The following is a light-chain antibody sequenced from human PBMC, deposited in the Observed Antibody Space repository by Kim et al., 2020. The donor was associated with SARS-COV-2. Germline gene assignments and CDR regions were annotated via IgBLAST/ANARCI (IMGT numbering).Light chain of an antibody. CDR1: HGISSY. V-gene: IGKV1-27*01. Sequence: SSAGEKVTITCRAGHGISSYLVWYQQQPGRVPPLLIYGASALLSGVPSWFCGSRSGTEFTLPISSLQPEDVATYYCQQYNSAPWTFGQGTKVDIK. CDR3: QQYNSAPWT. J-gene: IGKJ1*01. CDR2: GAS.